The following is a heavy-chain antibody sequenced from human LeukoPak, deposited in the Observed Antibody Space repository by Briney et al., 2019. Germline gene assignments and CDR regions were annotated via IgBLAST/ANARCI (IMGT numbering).Heavy chain of an antibody. Sequence: ASVKVSCKASGGTFSSYAISWVRQAPGQGLEWMGIINPSGGSTSYAQKFQGRVTMTRDTSTSTVYMELSSLRSEDTAVYYCARAGYYDFWSGSPYYYYGMDVWGQGTTVTVSS. J-gene: IGHJ6*02. D-gene: IGHD3-3*01. CDR2: INPSGGST. V-gene: IGHV1-46*01. CDR3: ARAGYYDFWSGSPYYYYGMDV. CDR1: GGTFSSYA.